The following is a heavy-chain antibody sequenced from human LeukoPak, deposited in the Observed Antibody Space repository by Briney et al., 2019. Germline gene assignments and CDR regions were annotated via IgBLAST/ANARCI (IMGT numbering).Heavy chain of an antibody. CDR1: GGSISSYY. CDR2: IYYSGGT. J-gene: IGHJ5*02. Sequence: PSETLSLTCTVYGGSISSYYWSWIRQPPGKGLEWIGYIYYSGGTNYNPSLKSRVTISVDTSKNQFSLKLSSVTAADTAVYYCAGIAVAGTNWFDPWGQGTLVTVSS. CDR3: AGIAVAGTNWFDP. D-gene: IGHD6-19*01. V-gene: IGHV4-59*01.